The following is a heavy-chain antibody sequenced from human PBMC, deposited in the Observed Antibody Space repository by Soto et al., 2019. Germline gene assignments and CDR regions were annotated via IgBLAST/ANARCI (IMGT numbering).Heavy chain of an antibody. J-gene: IGHJ4*02. CDR2: IYPGDSDT. D-gene: IGHD3-9*01. CDR1: GYSFTNYW. V-gene: IGHV5-51*01. CDR3: ARSTYYDTLSGFFGY. Sequence: GESLKISCKGAGYSFTNYWIGWVRQMPGKGLEWMGIIYPGDSDTRYSPSFQGQVTISVDKSISTAYLQWSSLKASDTAMYYCARSTYYDTLSGFFGYSGQGTLVTVSS.